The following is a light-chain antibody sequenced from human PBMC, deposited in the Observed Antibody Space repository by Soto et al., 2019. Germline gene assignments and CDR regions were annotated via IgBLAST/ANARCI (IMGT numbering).Light chain of an antibody. CDR3: QQRSNWPPYT. CDR2: DAS. J-gene: IGKJ2*01. V-gene: IGKV3-11*01. Sequence: EIVLTQSPATLSLSPGERATLSCRASQGVNRYLAWYQQKPGQAPRLLIYDASNRATGVPARFIGSGSGTDFTLIISSLEPEDFAVYYCQQRSNWPPYTFVQGTKVDIK. CDR1: QGVNRY.